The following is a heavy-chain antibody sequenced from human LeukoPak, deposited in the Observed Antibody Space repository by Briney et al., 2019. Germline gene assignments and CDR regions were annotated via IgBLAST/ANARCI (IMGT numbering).Heavy chain of an antibody. V-gene: IGHV1-2*02. CDR1: GYTFTGYY. CDR3: ARGYDILTGYYFMAAY. D-gene: IGHD3-9*01. J-gene: IGHJ4*02. CDR2: INPNSGGT. Sequence: GASVKVSCKASGYTFTGYYMHWVRQAPGQGLEWMGWINPNSGGTNYAQKFQGRVTMTRDTSISTAYMELSRLRSDDTAVYYCARGYDILTGYYFMAAYWGQGTLVTVSS.